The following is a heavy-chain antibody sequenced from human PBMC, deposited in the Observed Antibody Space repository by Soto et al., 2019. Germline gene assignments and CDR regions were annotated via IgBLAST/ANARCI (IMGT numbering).Heavy chain of an antibody. V-gene: IGHV1-8*01. CDR2: MNPNGGNT. D-gene: IGHD6-13*01. J-gene: IGHJ5*02. CDR3: AREGRAAAGSSDH. CDR1: GYTFTSYD. Sequence: VASVKVSCKASGYTFTSYDINWVRQATGQGLEWMGWMNPNGGNTGYAQKFQGRVTMTRNTSISTAYMELSSLRSEDTAVYYCAREGRAAAGSSDHWGQGTMVTVSA.